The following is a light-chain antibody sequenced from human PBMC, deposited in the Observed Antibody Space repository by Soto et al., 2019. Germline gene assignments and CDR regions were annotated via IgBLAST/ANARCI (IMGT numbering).Light chain of an antibody. CDR3: QQYGSSGT. J-gene: IGKJ1*01. Sequence: EIWLTQSPGTLSLSPGERATLSCGASQSVSNNYLAWYQQKPGQAPRLLIYGASNRATGIPARLSGSGSGTEFTLTISRMEPEDFAVYYCQQYGSSGTFGQGTKVDIK. CDR2: GAS. CDR1: QSVSNNY. V-gene: IGKV3-20*01.